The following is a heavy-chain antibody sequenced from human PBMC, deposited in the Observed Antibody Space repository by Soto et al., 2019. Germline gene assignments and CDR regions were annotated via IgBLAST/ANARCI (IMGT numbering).Heavy chain of an antibody. D-gene: IGHD6-6*01. Sequence: GGSLRLSCAASGFTLSSYGMHWVRQAPGKGLEWVAVIWYDGSNKYYADSVKGRFTISRGNSKNTLYLQMNSLRAEDTAVYYCAREQYSSSSSLDYWGQGTLVTVSS. CDR1: GFTLSSYG. J-gene: IGHJ4*02. CDR2: IWYDGSNK. CDR3: AREQYSSSSSLDY. V-gene: IGHV3-33*01.